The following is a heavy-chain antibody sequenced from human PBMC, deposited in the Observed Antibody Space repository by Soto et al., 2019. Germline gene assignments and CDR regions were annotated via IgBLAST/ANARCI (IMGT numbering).Heavy chain of an antibody. D-gene: IGHD3-3*01. CDR2: IIPILGIA. Sequence: ASVKVSCKASGGTFSSYSISWVRQAPGQGLEWMGRIIPILGIANYAQKFQGRVTITADKSTSTAYMELSSLRSEDTAVYYCARGDQSVYDFWSGYGAFDIWGQGTMVTVSS. J-gene: IGHJ3*02. CDR3: ARGDQSVYDFWSGYGAFDI. CDR1: GGTFSSYS. V-gene: IGHV1-69*02.